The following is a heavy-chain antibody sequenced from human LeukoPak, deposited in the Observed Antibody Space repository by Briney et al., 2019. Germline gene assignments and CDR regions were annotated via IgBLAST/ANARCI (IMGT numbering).Heavy chain of an antibody. D-gene: IGHD5-12*01. CDR3: AREPDSGYHSEGPKY. V-gene: IGHV3-30*02. J-gene: IGHJ4*02. Sequence: PGGSLRLSCAASGFVFSDYGMHWVRQAPGKGLEWVAFIRYDGSNEYYPDSVKGRFTISRDNSKNTLYLQMNSLRAEDTAVYSCAREPDSGYHSEGPKYWGLRTLVTVSA. CDR2: IRYDGSNE. CDR1: GFVFSDYG.